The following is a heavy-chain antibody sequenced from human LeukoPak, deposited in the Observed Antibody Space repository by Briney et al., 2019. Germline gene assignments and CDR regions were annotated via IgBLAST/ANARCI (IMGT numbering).Heavy chain of an antibody. D-gene: IGHD2-2*03. CDR3: AKAQVGYCSSPSCQPFDY. Sequence: GGSLRLSCAASGFTFSSYGMHWVRQAPGKGLEWVAVISYDGSNKYYADSVKGRFTISRDNSKNTLYLQMNSLRAEDTAVYYCAKAQVGYCSSPSCQPFDYWGQGTLLTVSS. CDR1: GFTFSSYG. J-gene: IGHJ4*02. V-gene: IGHV3-30*18. CDR2: ISYDGSNK.